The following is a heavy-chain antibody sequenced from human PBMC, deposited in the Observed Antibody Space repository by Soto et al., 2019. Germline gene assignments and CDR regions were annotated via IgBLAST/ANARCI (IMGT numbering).Heavy chain of an antibody. D-gene: IGHD2-8*01. CDR2: ISQDGGEK. Sequence: PGGSLRLSCAASGFTFSSYAMSWVRQAPGKGLEWVANISQDGGEKNYVDSVKGRFTISRDNAKNSLYLQMSSLTAEDSALYYCSRSLNAWGQGTLVTVSS. J-gene: IGHJ5*02. CDR1: GFTFSSYA. CDR3: SRSLNA. V-gene: IGHV3-7*01.